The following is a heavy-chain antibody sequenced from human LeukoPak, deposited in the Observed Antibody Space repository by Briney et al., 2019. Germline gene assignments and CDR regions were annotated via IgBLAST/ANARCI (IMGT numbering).Heavy chain of an antibody. CDR3: ARGDGPDSSSWLGLWFDP. Sequence: SETLSLTRAVYGGSFSGYYWSWIRQPPGKGLEWIGEINHSGSTNYNPSLKSRVTISVDTSKNQFSLKLSSVTAADTAVYYCARGDGPDSSSWLGLWFDPWGQGTLVTVSS. D-gene: IGHD6-13*01. V-gene: IGHV4-34*01. CDR1: GGSFSGYY. J-gene: IGHJ5*02. CDR2: INHSGST.